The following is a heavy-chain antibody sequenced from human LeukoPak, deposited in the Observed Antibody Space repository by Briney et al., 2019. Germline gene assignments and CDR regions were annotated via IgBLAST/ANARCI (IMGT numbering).Heavy chain of an antibody. V-gene: IGHV1-18*01. CDR1: NYTFTDYP. Sequence: ASVKLACKPSNYTFTDYPITWVRQVPGQGLEWMGWISTRNGETHYARRFQGRATMTTDTFASTVYIEVRSLTSDDTALYYCARESGSGSYFYFDYWGQGTLVTVSS. J-gene: IGHJ4*02. D-gene: IGHD3-10*01. CDR3: ARESGSGSYFYFDY. CDR2: ISTRNGET.